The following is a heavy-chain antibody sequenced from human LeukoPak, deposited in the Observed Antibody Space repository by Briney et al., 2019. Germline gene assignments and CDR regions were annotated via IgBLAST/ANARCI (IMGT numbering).Heavy chain of an antibody. J-gene: IGHJ4*02. CDR3: ATGVATAFTY. CDR1: GYTFTGYY. CDR2: INPDSGDS. D-gene: IGHD5-12*01. Sequence: ASVKVSCQASGYTFTGYYIHWVRQASGQGLEWMARINPDSGDSYSAPKFQGRVTMTRDTSISTASMEVSWLTSDDTAVYYCATGVATAFTYWGQGTLVTVSS. V-gene: IGHV1-2*02.